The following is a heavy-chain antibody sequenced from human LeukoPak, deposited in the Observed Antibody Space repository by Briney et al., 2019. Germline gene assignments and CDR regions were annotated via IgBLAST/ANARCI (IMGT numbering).Heavy chain of an antibody. D-gene: IGHD3-16*01. V-gene: IGHV1-69*04. Sequence: GGSVTVSCKASGCTFSSYAISWVRQAPGQGLEWVGRIIAILGIANYAQKVQGRVTITADKSTSTPYMELSSLRSEDTARYYRAKRFRGGLNNWFDPWGQGTLVSVSS. J-gene: IGHJ5*02. CDR1: GCTFSSYA. CDR3: AKRFRGGLNNWFDP. CDR2: IIAILGIA.